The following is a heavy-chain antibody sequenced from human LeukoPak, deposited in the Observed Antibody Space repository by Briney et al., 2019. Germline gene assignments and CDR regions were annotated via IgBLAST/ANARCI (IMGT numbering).Heavy chain of an antibody. J-gene: IGHJ4*02. Sequence: GGSLRLSCSASGFTFSSYGMHWVRQAPGKGLEWVALITFDGSNQYYADSVKGRFTISRDNSKNTLYLQMNSLRAEDTAVYYCARPPEVGATVGYFDYWGQGTLVTVSS. V-gene: IGHV3-30*03. CDR3: ARPPEVGATVGYFDY. D-gene: IGHD1-26*01. CDR1: GFTFSSYG. CDR2: ITFDGSNQ.